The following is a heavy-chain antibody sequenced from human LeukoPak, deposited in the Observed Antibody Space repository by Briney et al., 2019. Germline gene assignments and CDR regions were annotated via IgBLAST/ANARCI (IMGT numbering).Heavy chain of an antibody. D-gene: IGHD3-22*01. CDR1: GGSISSYY. CDR3: VRARDSSGYYFDY. V-gene: IGHV4-59*08. Sequence: SETLSLTCTVSGGSISSYYWSWIRQPPGKGLEWIGYIYYSGSTNYNPSLKSRVTISVDTSKNQFSLKLSSVTAADTAVYYCVRARDSSGYYFDYWGQGTLVTVSS. J-gene: IGHJ4*02. CDR2: IYYSGST.